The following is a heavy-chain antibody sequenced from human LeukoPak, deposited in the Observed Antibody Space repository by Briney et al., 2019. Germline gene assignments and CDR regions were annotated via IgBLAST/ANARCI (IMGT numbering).Heavy chain of an antibody. CDR1: GFTFSSYW. V-gene: IGHV3-74*01. J-gene: IGHJ4*02. CDR2: INSDGSST. Sequence: SEGSLRLSCAASGFTFSSYWMHWVRQAPGKGLVWVSRINSDGSSTSYADSVKGRFTISRDNAKNALYLQMNSLRAEDTAVYYCAREPTSTVTTFFDYWGQGTLVTVSS. CDR3: AREPTSTVTTFFDY. D-gene: IGHD4-17*01.